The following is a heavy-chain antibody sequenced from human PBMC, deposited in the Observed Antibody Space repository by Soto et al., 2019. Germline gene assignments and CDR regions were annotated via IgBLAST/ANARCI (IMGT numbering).Heavy chain of an antibody. Sequence: GGSLRLSCAASGFTFSTYPMNWVRQSPGKGLEWVSGISGSGVSTYYGDSVKGRFTISRDNSKNTMYLQMNSLRAEDTAVYYCVKLPVIKAYYYYYGMDVWGQGTTVTVSS. CDR2: ISGSGVST. CDR3: VKLPVIKAYYYYYGMDV. CDR1: GFTFSTYP. V-gene: IGHV3-23*01. J-gene: IGHJ6*02.